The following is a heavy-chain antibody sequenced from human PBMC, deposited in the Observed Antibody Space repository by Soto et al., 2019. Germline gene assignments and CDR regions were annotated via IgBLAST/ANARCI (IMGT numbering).Heavy chain of an antibody. J-gene: IGHJ4*02. CDR1: GYSFTSYW. CDR3: ARHTDDSSGYLQIDY. CDR2: IYPGDSDT. Sequence: PGESLKISCKGSGYSFTSYWIGWVRQMPGKGLEWMGIIYPGDSDTRYSPSFQGQVTISADKSISTAYLQWSSLKASDTAMYYCARHTDDSSGYLQIDYWGQGTQVTVSS. D-gene: IGHD3-22*01. V-gene: IGHV5-51*01.